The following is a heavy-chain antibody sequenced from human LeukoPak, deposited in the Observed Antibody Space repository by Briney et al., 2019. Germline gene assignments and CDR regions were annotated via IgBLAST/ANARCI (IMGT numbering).Heavy chain of an antibody. CDR1: TFTINIYA. CDR2: FTVNGRGT. V-gene: IGHV3-23*01. D-gene: IGHD4-17*01. Sequence: GGSLRLSCAPSTFTINIYAMTWVRQAPGKGLEWVSSFTVNGRGTSYADSVKGRFTISRDNSKNTLYLQMNSLRAEDTAIYYCAKDPNGDYVGAFDSWDQGTMVTVSS. CDR3: AKDPNGDYVGAFDS. J-gene: IGHJ3*02.